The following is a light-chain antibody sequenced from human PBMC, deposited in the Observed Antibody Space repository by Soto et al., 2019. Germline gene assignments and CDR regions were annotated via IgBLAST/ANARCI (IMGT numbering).Light chain of an antibody. CDR3: CSYAGRDPLYV. J-gene: IGLJ1*01. CDR2: DVS. CDR1: STDVGGYNY. Sequence: QSALTQPRSVSGSPGQSVTISCTGTSTDVGGYNYVSWYQQHPGKVPNLMLSDVSKRPSGVPDRFSGSKSGNTASLTISGLQAEDEADYYCCSYAGRDPLYVFGSGTKLTVL. V-gene: IGLV2-11*01.